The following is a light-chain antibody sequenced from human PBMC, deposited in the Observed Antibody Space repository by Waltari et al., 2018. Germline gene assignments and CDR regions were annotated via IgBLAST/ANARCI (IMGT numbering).Light chain of an antibody. CDR1: QGVAYNY. V-gene: IGKV3-20*01. J-gene: IGKJ2*01. CDR3: LQYGGAPPYT. CDR2: GTS. Sequence: ELVLTQSPGTLSLSPGERVTLSCKASQGVAYNYVAWYQHKSGQAPRLLISGTSNRATGLPERFSGSGSVTDFTLTISRLEPEDSAVYYCLQYGGAPPYTLCPGTRLEI.